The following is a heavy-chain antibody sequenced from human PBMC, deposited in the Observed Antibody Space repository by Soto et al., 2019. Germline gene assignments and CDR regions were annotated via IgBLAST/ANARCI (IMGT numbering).Heavy chain of an antibody. J-gene: IGHJ6*02. CDR1: GFTFDDYA. V-gene: IGHV3-9*01. D-gene: IGHD6-6*01. Sequence: EVQLVESGGGLVQPGRSLRVSCAASGFTFDDYAMHWVRQAPGKGLEWVSGISWNSADIGYADSVKGRFTISRDNAKNSLYLQMNSRRAEDTALYYCAKDARTPLLGSPYGMDVWGQGTTVTVSS. CDR3: AKDARTPLLGSPYGMDV. CDR2: ISWNSADI.